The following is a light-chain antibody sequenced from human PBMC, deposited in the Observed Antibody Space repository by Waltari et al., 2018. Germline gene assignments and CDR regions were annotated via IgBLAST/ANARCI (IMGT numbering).Light chain of an antibody. Sequence: DIQMTQSPSSLSASVGDRVTITCRASEDLNKYLNWYQQKPGKAPRLLISATSTLRSGVPSRFSGSSSGTDFSLTISSLQAEDFAIYYCQQSYRALLTFGGGTKVEI. J-gene: IGKJ4*01. CDR3: QQSYRALLT. CDR1: EDLNKY. CDR2: ATS. V-gene: IGKV1-39*01.